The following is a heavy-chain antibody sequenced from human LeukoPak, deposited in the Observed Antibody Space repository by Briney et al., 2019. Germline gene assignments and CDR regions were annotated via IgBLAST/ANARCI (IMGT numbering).Heavy chain of an antibody. CDR1: GFTFSSYA. CDR2: ISGSGGST. V-gene: IGHV3-23*01. Sequence: GGSLRLSFAASGFTFSSYAMSWVRQAPGKGLKWVSAISGSGGSTYYADSVKGRFTISRDNSKNTLYLQMNGLRAEDTAVYYCAKGGIAAAGTLDYWGQGTLVTVSS. D-gene: IGHD6-13*01. CDR3: AKGGIAAAGTLDY. J-gene: IGHJ4*02.